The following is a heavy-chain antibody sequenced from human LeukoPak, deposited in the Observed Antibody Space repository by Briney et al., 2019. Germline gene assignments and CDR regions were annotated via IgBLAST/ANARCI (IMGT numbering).Heavy chain of an antibody. CDR1: GYSFTSYW. J-gene: IGHJ4*02. Sequence: GESLRISCKGSGYSFTSYWIGWVRQMPGKGLEWMGIIYPGDSDTRYSPSFQGQVTISADKSISTAYLQWSSLKASDTAMYYCARLAVGAAGTSYYFDYWGQGTLVTVSS. CDR3: ARLAVGAAGTSYYFDY. V-gene: IGHV5-51*01. CDR2: IYPGDSDT. D-gene: IGHD6-13*01.